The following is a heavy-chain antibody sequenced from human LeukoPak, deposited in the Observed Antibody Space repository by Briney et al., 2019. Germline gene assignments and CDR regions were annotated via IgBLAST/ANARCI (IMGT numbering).Heavy chain of an antibody. J-gene: IGHJ6*02. D-gene: IGHD6-13*01. Sequence: VASVKVSCKASGGTFSSYAISWVRQAPGQGLEWMGGIIPIFGTANYAQKFQGRVTITADESTSTAYMELSSLRSEDTAVYYCARDRPMRVSHAPGDYYYGIDVWGQGTTVTVSS. CDR3: ARDRPMRVSHAPGDYYYGIDV. V-gene: IGHV1-69*13. CDR1: GGTFSSYA. CDR2: IIPIFGTA.